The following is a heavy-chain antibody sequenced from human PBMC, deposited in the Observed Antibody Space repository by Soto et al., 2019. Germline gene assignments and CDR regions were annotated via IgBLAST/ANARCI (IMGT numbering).Heavy chain of an antibody. D-gene: IGHD2-15*01. CDR1: GFTFSSYW. V-gene: IGHV3-7*01. CDR2: IKQDGSEK. CDR3: ARDPSVVVVAATPYYYYGMDV. Sequence: PGGSQRLSCAASGFTFSSYWMSWVRQAPGKGLEWVANIKQDGSEKYYVDSVKGRFTISRDNAKNSLYLQMNSLRAEDTAVYYCARDPSVVVVAATPYYYYGMDVWGQGTTVTVLL. J-gene: IGHJ6*02.